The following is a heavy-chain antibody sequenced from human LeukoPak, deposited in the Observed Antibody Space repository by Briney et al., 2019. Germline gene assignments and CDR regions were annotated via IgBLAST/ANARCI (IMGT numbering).Heavy chain of an antibody. Sequence: SETLSLTCVVYVGSFSGYYWSWIRQPPGRGLEWIGEINHSGSTNYNPSLKSRVTISVDTSKNQFSLKLSSVTAAETAVCYCARVNIAARPAEKKSRHRLGIHGFDYWGQGTLVTVSS. CDR1: VGSFSGYY. J-gene: IGHJ4*02. CDR2: INHSGST. CDR3: ARVNIAARPAEKKSRHRLGIHGFDY. D-gene: IGHD6-6*01. V-gene: IGHV4-34*01.